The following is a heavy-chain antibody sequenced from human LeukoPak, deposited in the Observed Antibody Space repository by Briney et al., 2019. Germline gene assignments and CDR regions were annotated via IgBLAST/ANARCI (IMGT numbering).Heavy chain of an antibody. V-gene: IGHV1-2*02. CDR3: WYYYDSSNAVVNAFDI. CDR1: GYTFTAYY. Sequence: ASVKVSCKASGYTFTAYYMHWVRQAPGQGLEWMGWNNPNSGGTNYAQKFQGRVTMTRDTSISTAYMELSRLRSDDTAVYYCWYYYDSSNAVVNAFDIWGQGTMVTVSS. J-gene: IGHJ3*02. D-gene: IGHD3-22*01. CDR2: NNPNSGGT.